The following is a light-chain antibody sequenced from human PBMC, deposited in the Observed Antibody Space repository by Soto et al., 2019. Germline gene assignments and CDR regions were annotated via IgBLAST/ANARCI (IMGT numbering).Light chain of an antibody. CDR1: QSVSRY. CDR2: DPS. CDR3: QQRSNWPPA. J-gene: IGKJ5*01. Sequence: EIVLTQSPATLSLSPGERATLSCRASQSVSRYLAWYQQKPGQAQRLITYDPSNRATGIPARFSGSGSGTDFTLTMSSLEPEHFAVYYGQQRSNWPPAFGQGTRLEIK. V-gene: IGKV3-11*01.